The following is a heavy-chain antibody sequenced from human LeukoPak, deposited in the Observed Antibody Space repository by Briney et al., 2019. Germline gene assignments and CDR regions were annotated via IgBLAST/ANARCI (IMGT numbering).Heavy chain of an antibody. CDR1: QFIFSSYE. Sequence: GGPLRLSCATSQFIFSSYEMHWVRQTPGRGLEYVSGISGDGLSSFYAISVKDRFTISRDNSKNTLFLHMGSLKADDMAVYYCARSTEGTAHFDYWGQGTLVIVSS. CDR2: ISGDGLSS. D-gene: IGHD1-7*01. CDR3: ARSTEGTAHFDY. V-gene: IGHV3-64*01. J-gene: IGHJ4*02.